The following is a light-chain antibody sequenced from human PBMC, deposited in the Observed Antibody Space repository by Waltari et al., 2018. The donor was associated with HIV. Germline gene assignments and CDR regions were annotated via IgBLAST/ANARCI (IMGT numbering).Light chain of an antibody. Sequence: SYELTQPPSVSVSPGQTARITCSGDALPKQYAYWYQKKPGQAPLLVIYKDSERPSGSPERFSGSSSGTTVTLTISGVQAEDEADYYCQSADSSGTYVVFGGGTKLTVL. CDR3: QSADSSGTYVV. CDR1: ALPKQY. V-gene: IGLV3-25*03. CDR2: KDS. J-gene: IGLJ2*01.